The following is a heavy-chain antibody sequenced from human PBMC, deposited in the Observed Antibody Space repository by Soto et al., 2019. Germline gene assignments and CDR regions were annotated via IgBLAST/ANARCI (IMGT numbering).Heavy chain of an antibody. CDR2: FDPEDGET. D-gene: IGHD2-15*01. CDR3: ATDFRKSCSGGSCYFDGWAFDI. Sequence: GASVKVXCKVSGYTLTELSMHWVRQAPGKGLEWMGGFDPEDGETIYAQKFQGRVTMTEDTSTDTAYMELSSLRSEDTAVYYCATDFRKSCSGGSCYFDGWAFDIWG. V-gene: IGHV1-24*01. CDR1: GYTLTELS. J-gene: IGHJ3*02.